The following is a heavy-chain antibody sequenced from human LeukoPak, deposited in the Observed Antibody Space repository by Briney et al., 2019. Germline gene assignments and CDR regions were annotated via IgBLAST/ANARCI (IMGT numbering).Heavy chain of an antibody. CDR1: GYTFTSYG. CDR2: ISAYNGNT. Sequence: ASVKVSFKASGYTFTSYGITWVRQAPGQGLEWMGWISAYNGNTNYAQKVQGRVTMTTDTSTSTAYMELRSLRSDDTAVYYCARVSHYYGSEIEYWGQGTLVTVSS. D-gene: IGHD3-10*01. CDR3: ARVSHYYGSEIEY. V-gene: IGHV1-18*01. J-gene: IGHJ4*02.